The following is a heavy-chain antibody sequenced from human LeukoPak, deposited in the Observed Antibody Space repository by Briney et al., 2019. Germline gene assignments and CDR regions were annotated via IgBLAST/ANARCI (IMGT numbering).Heavy chain of an antibody. J-gene: IGHJ3*02. CDR3: ARSRDYYDSNAFDI. D-gene: IGHD3-22*01. V-gene: IGHV4-4*08. CDR2: IYTSGST. CDR1: GGSFSGYY. Sequence: SETLSLTCAVYGGSFSGYYWSWIRQPPGKGLEWIGRIYTSGSTNYNPSLKSRVTISVDTSKNQFSLKLSSVTAADTAVYYCARSRDYYDSNAFDIWGQGTMVTVSS.